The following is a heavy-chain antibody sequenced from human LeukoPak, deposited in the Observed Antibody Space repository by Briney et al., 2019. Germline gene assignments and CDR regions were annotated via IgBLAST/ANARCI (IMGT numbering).Heavy chain of an antibody. V-gene: IGHV4-34*01. D-gene: IGHD2-2*01. CDR3: ARHLTIVVVPATGPTRKNWFDP. CDR2: INHSGST. CDR1: GGSFSGYY. Sequence: SETLSLTCAVYGGSFSGYYWSWIRQPPGKGLEWIGEINHSGSTNYNPSLKSRVTISVDTSKNQFSLKLSSVTAADTAVYYCARHLTIVVVPATGPTRKNWFDPWGQGTLVTVSS. J-gene: IGHJ5*02.